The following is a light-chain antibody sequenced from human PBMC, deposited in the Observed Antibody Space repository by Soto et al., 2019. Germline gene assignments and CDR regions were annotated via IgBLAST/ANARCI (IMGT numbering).Light chain of an antibody. V-gene: IGLV2-14*01. Sequence: QSALTQPASVSGSPGQSITISCTGTSSDVGGYNYVSWYQQHPGKAPKLMIYDVSNRASGVSNRFSGSKSGNTASLTISGVQAEDEADYYCSSYTSSSTVVFGGGTKLTVL. CDR2: DVS. CDR1: SSDVGGYNY. CDR3: SSYTSSSTVV. J-gene: IGLJ2*01.